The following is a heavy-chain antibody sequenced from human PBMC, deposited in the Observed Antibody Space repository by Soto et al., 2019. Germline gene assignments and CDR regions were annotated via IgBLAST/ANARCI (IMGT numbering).Heavy chain of an antibody. V-gene: IGHV3-30-3*01. CDR1: GFTFSSYA. CDR3: ARGATVVTHYYYYGMAV. CDR2: ISYDGSNK. J-gene: IGHJ6*02. Sequence: GGSLRLSCAASGFTFSSYAMHWVRQAPGKGLEWVAVISYDGSNKYYADSVKGRFTISRDNSKNTLYLQMNSLRAEDAAVYYCARGATVVTHYYYYGMAVWGQGTTVTVSS. D-gene: IGHD4-17*01.